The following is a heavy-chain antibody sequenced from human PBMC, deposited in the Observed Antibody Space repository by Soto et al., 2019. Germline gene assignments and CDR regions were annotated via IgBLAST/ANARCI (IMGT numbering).Heavy chain of an antibody. V-gene: IGHV2-5*01. CDR1: GFSLSTSGVG. CDR2: IYWNDDK. CDR3: ARENGYDSSGYLDAFDI. J-gene: IGHJ3*02. Sequence: SGPTLVKPTQTLTLTCTFSGFSLSTSGVGVGWIRQPPGKALEWLALIYWNDDKRYSPSLKSRLTITKDTSKNQVVLTMTNMDPVDTATYYCARENGYDSSGYLDAFDIWGQGTMVTVSS. D-gene: IGHD3-22*01.